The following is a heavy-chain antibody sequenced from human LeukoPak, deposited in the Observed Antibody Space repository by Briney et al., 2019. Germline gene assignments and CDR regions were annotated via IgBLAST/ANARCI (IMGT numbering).Heavy chain of an antibody. Sequence: GGSLRLSCAASGFTFSSYGMHWVRQAPGKGLEWVAFIRYDGSNKYYADSVKGRFTISRDNSKNTLYLQMNSLRAEDTAVYYCATLPDIVVVPAASDAFDIWGQGTMVTVSS. CDR3: ATLPDIVVVPAASDAFDI. J-gene: IGHJ3*02. CDR2: IRYDGSNK. D-gene: IGHD2-2*01. CDR1: GFTFSSYG. V-gene: IGHV3-30*02.